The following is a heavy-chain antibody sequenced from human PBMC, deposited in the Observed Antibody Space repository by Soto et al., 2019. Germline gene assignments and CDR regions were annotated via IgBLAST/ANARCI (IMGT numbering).Heavy chain of an antibody. D-gene: IGHD3-3*01. CDR1: GFTFSSYW. J-gene: IGHJ6*02. CDR3: ASLFYYDFWSGYYNYYGMDV. Sequence: AGGSLRLSCAASGFTFSSYWMSWVRQAPGKGLEWVANIKQDGSEKYYVDSVKGRFTISRDNAKNSLYLQMNSLRAEDTAVYYCASLFYYDFWSGYYNYYGMDVWGQGTTVTISS. V-gene: IGHV3-7*03. CDR2: IKQDGSEK.